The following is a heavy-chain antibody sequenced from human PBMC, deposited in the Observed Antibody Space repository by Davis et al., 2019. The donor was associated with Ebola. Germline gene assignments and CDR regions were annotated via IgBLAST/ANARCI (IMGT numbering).Heavy chain of an antibody. CDR1: GYTFTSYY. Sequence: ASVKVSCKASGYTFTSYYMHWVRQAPGQGLEWMGWISAYNGNTNYAQKLQGRVTMTTDTSTSTAYMELRSLRSDDTAVYYCARGDIGDYVRNYYGMDVWGQGTTVTVSS. CDR3: ARGDIGDYVRNYYGMDV. V-gene: IGHV1-18*04. CDR2: ISAYNGNT. J-gene: IGHJ6*02. D-gene: IGHD4-17*01.